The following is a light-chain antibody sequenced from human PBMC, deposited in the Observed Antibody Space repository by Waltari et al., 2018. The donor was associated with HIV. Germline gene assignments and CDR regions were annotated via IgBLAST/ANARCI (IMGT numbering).Light chain of an antibody. CDR3: YSTESSGTHRV. CDR2: EDI. CDR1: TLPKKY. Sequence: SYELTQPPSVSVSPGQTARITCSGDTLPKKYAHSYQQKSGQAPVLVIYEDIKRPSGIPERFSGSSSGTMAILTISGAQVEDEADYYCYSTESSGTHRVFGGGTKLTVL. J-gene: IGLJ3*02. V-gene: IGLV3-10*01.